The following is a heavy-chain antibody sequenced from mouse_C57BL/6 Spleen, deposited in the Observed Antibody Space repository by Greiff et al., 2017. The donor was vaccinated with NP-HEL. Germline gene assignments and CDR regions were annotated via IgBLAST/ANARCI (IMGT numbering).Heavy chain of an antibody. D-gene: IGHD4-1*01. CDR3: ARGGLGRRYFDV. V-gene: IGHV1-64*01. J-gene: IGHJ1*03. CDR1: GYTFTSYW. Sequence: QVQLQQPGAELVKPGASVKLSCKASGYTFTSYWMHWVKQRPGQGLEWIGMIHPNSGSTNYNEKFKSKATLTVDKSSSTAYMQLSSLTSEDSAVYYCARGGLGRRYFDVWGKGTTVTVSS. CDR2: IHPNSGST.